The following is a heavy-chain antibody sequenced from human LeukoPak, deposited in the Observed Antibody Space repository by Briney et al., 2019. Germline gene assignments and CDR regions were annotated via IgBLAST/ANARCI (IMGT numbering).Heavy chain of an antibody. Sequence: PGGSLRLSCAASGFTFSSYAMHWVRQAPGKGLEWVAVISYDGSNKYYADSVKGRFTISRDNSKNTLYLQMNSLRAEDTAVYYCARDQSSYYDSSGYDYRGQGTLVTVSS. J-gene: IGHJ4*02. D-gene: IGHD3-22*01. CDR3: ARDQSSYYDSSGYDY. CDR1: GFTFSSYA. V-gene: IGHV3-30-3*01. CDR2: ISYDGSNK.